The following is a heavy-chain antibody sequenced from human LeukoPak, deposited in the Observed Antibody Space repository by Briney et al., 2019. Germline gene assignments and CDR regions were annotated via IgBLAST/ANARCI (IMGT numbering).Heavy chain of an antibody. J-gene: IGHJ4*02. CDR2: INHSGST. D-gene: IGHD3-22*01. V-gene: IGHV4-34*01. Sequence: PSETLSLTCAVYGGSFSGYYWSWIRQPPGKGLEWIREINHSGSTNYNPSLKSRVTISVDTSKNQFSLKLSSVTAADTAVYYCARTPTYYYDSSGYYVFDYWGQGTLVTVSS. CDR1: GGSFSGYY. CDR3: ARTPTYYYDSSGYYVFDY.